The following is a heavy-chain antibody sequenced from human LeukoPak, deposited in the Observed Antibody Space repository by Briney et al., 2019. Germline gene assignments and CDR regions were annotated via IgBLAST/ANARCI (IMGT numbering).Heavy chain of an antibody. V-gene: IGHV3-21*01. CDR2: ISSSSSYI. CDR3: ARETAVAGAHSFDY. D-gene: IGHD6-19*01. J-gene: IGHJ4*02. Sequence: GGSLRLSCAASGFTVSSNYMSWVRQAPGKGLEWVSSISSSSSYIYYADSVKGRFTISRDNAKNSLYLQMNSLRAEDTAVYYCARETAVAGAHSFDYWGQGTLVTVSS. CDR1: GFTVSSNY.